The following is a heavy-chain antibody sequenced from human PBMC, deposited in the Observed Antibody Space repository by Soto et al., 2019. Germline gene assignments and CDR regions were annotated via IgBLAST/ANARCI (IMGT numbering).Heavy chain of an antibody. V-gene: IGHV4-34*01. CDR1: GGSFSGYY. Sequence: SETLSLTCAVYGGSFSGYYWSWIRQPPGKGLEWIGEINHSGSTNYNPSLKSRVTISVDTSKNQFSLKLSSVTAADTAVYYCARGVLRYFDWSTGRNWLDPWGQGTLVTVSS. CDR3: ARGVLRYFDWSTGRNWLDP. D-gene: IGHD3-9*01. J-gene: IGHJ5*02. CDR2: INHSGST.